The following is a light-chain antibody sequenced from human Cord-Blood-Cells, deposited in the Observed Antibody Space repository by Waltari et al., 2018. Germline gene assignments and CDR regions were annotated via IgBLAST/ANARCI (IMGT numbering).Light chain of an antibody. Sequence: IVLTQSPATLSLSPGERATLSCRASQSVSSYLAWYQQKPGQAPRLLIYDASNRATGIPARFSGSWSGTDFTLTISSLEPEDFAVYYCQQRSNWPTFGGGTKVEI. V-gene: IGKV3-11*01. CDR1: QSVSSY. CDR2: DAS. J-gene: IGKJ4*01. CDR3: QQRSNWPT.